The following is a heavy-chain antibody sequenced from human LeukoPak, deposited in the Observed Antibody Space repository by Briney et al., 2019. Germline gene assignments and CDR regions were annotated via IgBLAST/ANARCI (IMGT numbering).Heavy chain of an antibody. CDR3: ARDSNWNYVGYFDY. V-gene: IGHV3-30-3*01. CDR1: GFTFSSYA. Sequence: GGSLRLSCAASGFTFSSYAMHWVRQAPGKGLEWVAVISYGGSNKYYADSVKGRFTISRDNSKNTLYLQMNSPRAEDTAVYYCARDSNWNYVGYFDYWGQGTLVTVSS. D-gene: IGHD1-7*01. CDR2: ISYGGSNK. J-gene: IGHJ4*02.